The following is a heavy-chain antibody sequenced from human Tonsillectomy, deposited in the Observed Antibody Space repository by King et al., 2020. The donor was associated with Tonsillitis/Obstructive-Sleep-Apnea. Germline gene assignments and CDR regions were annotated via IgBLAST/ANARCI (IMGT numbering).Heavy chain of an antibody. CDR3: ARDIPKHIVVVIASGSPYRAFDI. Sequence: VQLVESGGGLVQPGGSLRLSCAASGFTFSSYWMHWVRQAPGKGLVWVSRINSDGSSTSYADSVKGRFTISRDNAKNTLYLQMNSLRAEDTAVYYCARDIPKHIVVVIASGSPYRAFDIWGQGTMVTVSS. D-gene: IGHD2-21*01. CDR2: INSDGSST. J-gene: IGHJ3*02. V-gene: IGHV3-74*01. CDR1: GFTFSSYW.